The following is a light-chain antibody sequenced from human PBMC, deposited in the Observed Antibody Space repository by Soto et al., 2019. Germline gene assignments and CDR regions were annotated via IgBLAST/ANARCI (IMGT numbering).Light chain of an antibody. CDR1: QSVSNSF. CDR3: QQYVTSPWA. Sequence: EIVLTQSPGTLSLSPGERATLSCRASQSVSNSFLAWYQQKPGQAPRLLIYGASNRATGIPDRFRDSGSGKDFTLTISRLEPEDCAVYYCQQYVTSPWAFGQGTKVEIE. CDR2: GAS. V-gene: IGKV3-20*01. J-gene: IGKJ1*01.